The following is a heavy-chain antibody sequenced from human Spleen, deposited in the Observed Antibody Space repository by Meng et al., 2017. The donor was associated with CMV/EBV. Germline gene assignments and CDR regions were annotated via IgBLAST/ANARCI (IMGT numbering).Heavy chain of an antibody. Sequence: QVQLQQWGAGLLKPSETLSLTCTVSGGSISSSSYYWGWIRQPPGKGLEWIGSIYYSGSTYYNPSLKSRVTISVDTSKNQFSLKLSSVTAADTAVYYCARVYYDYVWGSWVFDYWGQGTLVTVSS. J-gene: IGHJ4*02. CDR2: IYYSGST. V-gene: IGHV4-39*07. CDR3: ARVYYDYVWGSWVFDY. CDR1: GGSISSSSYY. D-gene: IGHD3-16*01.